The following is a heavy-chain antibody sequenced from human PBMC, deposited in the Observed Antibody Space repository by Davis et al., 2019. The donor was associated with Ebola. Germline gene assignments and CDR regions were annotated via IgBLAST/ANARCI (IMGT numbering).Heavy chain of an antibody. V-gene: IGHV2-70*01. J-gene: IGHJ4*02. CDR3: ARQYEYLYSPFDY. D-gene: IGHD2/OR15-2a*01. CDR2: IDWDDDK. Sequence: SGPTLVKPTQTLTLTCSFSGFSLSTTGLGVGWFRQPPGKALEWLALIDWDDDKYYSTSLKTRLTISKDTSKNQVVLTMTNMDPVDTATYYYARQYEYLYSPFDYWGQGTLVTVSS. CDR1: GFSLSTTGLG.